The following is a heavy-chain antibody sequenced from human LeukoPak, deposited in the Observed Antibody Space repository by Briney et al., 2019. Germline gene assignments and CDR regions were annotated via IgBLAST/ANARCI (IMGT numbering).Heavy chain of an antibody. CDR3: ARDLAGDPFRNFDL. Sequence: PGGSLRLSCAATGFTFSSHFMHWVRRVPGKGLLWVSRIDRGGTATDYADSVKGRFTVSRDNAKNTLYLQMNSLRAEDTAVYYCARDLAGDPFRNFDLWGQGTLVTVSS. CDR1: GFTFSSHF. CDR2: IDRGGTAT. V-gene: IGHV3-74*01. J-gene: IGHJ4*02. D-gene: IGHD6-19*01.